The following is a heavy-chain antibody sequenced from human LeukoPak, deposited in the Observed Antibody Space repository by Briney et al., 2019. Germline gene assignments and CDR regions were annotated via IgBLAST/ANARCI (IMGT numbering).Heavy chain of an antibody. CDR3: ARDHELKYYYGSGSYFGLHYHYGMDV. J-gene: IGHJ6*02. D-gene: IGHD3-10*01. Sequence: GASVKVSCKASGYTFTSYGISWVRQAPGQGLEWMGWISAYNGNTNYAQKLQGRVTMTTDTSTSTAYMELRSLRSDDTAVYYCARDHELKYYYGSGSYFGLHYHYGMDVWGQGTTVTVSS. V-gene: IGHV1-18*01. CDR2: ISAYNGNT. CDR1: GYTFTSYG.